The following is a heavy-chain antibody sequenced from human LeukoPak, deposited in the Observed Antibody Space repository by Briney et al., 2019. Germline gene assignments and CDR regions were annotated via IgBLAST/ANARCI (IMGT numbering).Heavy chain of an antibody. J-gene: IGHJ5*02. D-gene: IGHD3-10*01. Sequence: GGSLRLSCAASGFTFSSYAMSWVRQAPGKRLEWVSGISGSGISTYYADSVKGRFTISRDNSKNTLYLQMNSLRAEDTAVYYCAKGPYYYTSGTALGGGFDPWGQGTLVTVSS. V-gene: IGHV3-23*01. CDR3: AKGPYYYTSGTALGGGFDP. CDR2: ISGSGIST. CDR1: GFTFSSYA.